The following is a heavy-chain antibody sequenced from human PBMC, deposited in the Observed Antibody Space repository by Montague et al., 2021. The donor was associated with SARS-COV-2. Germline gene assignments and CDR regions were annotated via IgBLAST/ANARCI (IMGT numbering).Heavy chain of an antibody. Sequence: SETLSLTCSVSGGSIRSHYWSWIRQPPGKGLEWIGNIYYSGTTNXXPSLKSRVTISVDTSKNQFSLKLSSVTAAATAVFYCARTRLDYNDYVFDYWGQGILVTVSS. V-gene: IGHV4-59*11. CDR1: GGSIRSHY. CDR2: IYYSGTT. CDR3: ARTRLDYNDYVFDY. J-gene: IGHJ4*02. D-gene: IGHD4-11*01.